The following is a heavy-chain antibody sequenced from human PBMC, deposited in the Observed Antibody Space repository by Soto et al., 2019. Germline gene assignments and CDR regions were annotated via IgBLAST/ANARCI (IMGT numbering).Heavy chain of an antibody. Sequence: PGGSLRLSCAASGFSFSSYTMNWVRQAPGKGLEWISSITRSSTTMFYRDSVKGRFTISRDNAKTSLYLQMNSLRVEDSAVYYSARGREYCSGDNCYETGSDYWGQGTLVTVSS. V-gene: IGHV3-48*01. CDR3: ARGREYCSGDNCYETGSDY. CDR1: GFSFSSYT. J-gene: IGHJ4*02. CDR2: ITRSSTTM. D-gene: IGHD2-15*01.